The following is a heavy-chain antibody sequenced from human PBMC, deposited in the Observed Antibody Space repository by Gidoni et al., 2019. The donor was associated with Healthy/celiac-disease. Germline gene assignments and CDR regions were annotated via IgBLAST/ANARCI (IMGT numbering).Heavy chain of an antibody. V-gene: IGHV1-46*01. Sequence: QVQLVQSGAEVKKPGASVKVSCKASGYTFTSYYMHWLRQAPGQGLEWMGIINPSGGSTSYTQKFQGRVTMTRDTSTSTVYMELSSLRSEDTAVYYCARAWLVTIFGVVTSRYFDYWGQGTLVTVSS. D-gene: IGHD3-3*01. CDR2: INPSGGST. J-gene: IGHJ4*02. CDR1: GYTFTSYY. CDR3: ARAWLVTIFGVVTSRYFDY.